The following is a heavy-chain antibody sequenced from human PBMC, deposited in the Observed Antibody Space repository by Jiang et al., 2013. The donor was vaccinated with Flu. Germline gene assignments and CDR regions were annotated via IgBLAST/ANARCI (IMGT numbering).Heavy chain of an antibody. D-gene: IGHD3-3*01. CDR3: ARDWRGSLGMDV. CDR1: GGTFSSYA. V-gene: IGHV1-69*01. Sequence: SSVRVSCKASGGTFSSYAISWVRQAPGQGLEWMGGIIPIFGTTIYAQKFQGRVTVTADESTSTAYMELSSLRSEDTAVYYCARDWRGSLGMDVWGQGTTVTV. CDR2: IIPIFGTT. J-gene: IGHJ6*02.